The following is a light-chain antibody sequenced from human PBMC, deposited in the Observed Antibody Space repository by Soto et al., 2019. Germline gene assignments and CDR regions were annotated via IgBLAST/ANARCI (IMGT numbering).Light chain of an antibody. Sequence: EKVMTQSPATLSVSPGERATLSCRASQSVRSNLAWYQQKPGQPPRLLIYDASTRATGIPSRFSGSGSGTEFTLTISSLKSEDFAVSYCQQYDDWPRTFGQGTRVDFK. CDR2: DAS. CDR1: QSVRSN. J-gene: IGKJ1*01. V-gene: IGKV3-15*01. CDR3: QQYDDWPRT.